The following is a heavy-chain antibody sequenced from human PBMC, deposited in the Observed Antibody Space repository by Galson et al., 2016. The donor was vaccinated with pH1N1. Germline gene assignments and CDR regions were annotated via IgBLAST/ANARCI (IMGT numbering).Heavy chain of an antibody. CDR2: IYYSGTT. Sequence: ETLSLTCTVSGDSINRNYWSWIRQPPGKGLEWIGYIYYSGTTSYNPSLKSRITISVDSSQGPLSLKLTSVTAADPAVYYCARGGGDLDSWGQGTLVTVSS. D-gene: IGHD2-21*02. CDR3: ARGGGDLDS. V-gene: IGHV4-59*01. J-gene: IGHJ4*02. CDR1: GDSINRNY.